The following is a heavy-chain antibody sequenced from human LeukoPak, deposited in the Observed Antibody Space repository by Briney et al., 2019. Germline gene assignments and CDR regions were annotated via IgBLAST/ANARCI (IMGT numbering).Heavy chain of an antibody. CDR2: IYPGDSDT. D-gene: IGHD3-10*01. Sequence: GESLKISCKSSGYSFTSYWIGWVRQMPGKGLEWMGTIYPGDSDTRYSPSFQGQVTISVDKSISTAYLQWSSLQASDTAIYYCARHADGTMVRGLDYWGQGALVTVSS. CDR1: GYSFTSYW. CDR3: ARHADGTMVRGLDY. J-gene: IGHJ4*02. V-gene: IGHV5-51*01.